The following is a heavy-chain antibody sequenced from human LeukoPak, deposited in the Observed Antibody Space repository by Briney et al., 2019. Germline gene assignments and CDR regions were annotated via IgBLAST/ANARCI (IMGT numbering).Heavy chain of an antibody. CDR1: GGSFSDYY. D-gene: IGHD3-3*01. CDR2: INDSGST. V-gene: IGHV4-34*01. CDR3: ARATYYDLLSGSKKGWFDP. J-gene: IGHJ5*02. Sequence: SETLSLTCAAYGGSFSDYYWSWIRQPPGKGLKWIGEINDSGSTNYNPSLKSRVTISVDTSKKQFSLKLSSVTAADTAVYYCARATYYDLLSGSKKGWFDPWGQGTLVTVSS.